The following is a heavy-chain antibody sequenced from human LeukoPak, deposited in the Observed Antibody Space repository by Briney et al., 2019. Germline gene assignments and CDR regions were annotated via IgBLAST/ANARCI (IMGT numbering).Heavy chain of an antibody. D-gene: IGHD2-15*01. Sequence: AGGSLRLSCAASGFIFSDYWMSWVRQAPGKGLAWVANINGGGNKIYYVDSVKGRFTISRDNAKKSLYLQMNSLKADDTAVYYCARDGSSFDYWGQGALVTVSS. CDR1: GFIFSDYW. CDR3: ARDGSSFDY. CDR2: INGGGNKI. V-gene: IGHV3-7*01. J-gene: IGHJ4*02.